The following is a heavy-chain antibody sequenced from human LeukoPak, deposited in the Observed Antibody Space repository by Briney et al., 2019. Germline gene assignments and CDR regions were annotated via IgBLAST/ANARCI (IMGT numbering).Heavy chain of an antibody. V-gene: IGHV4-34*01. Sequence: SETLSLTCAVYGGSFSGYYWSWIRQPPGKGLEWIGEINHSGSTNYNPSLKSRVTISVDTSKNQFSLKLSSVTAADTAVYYCARRTSGWPIDYWGQGTLVTVSS. CDR2: INHSGST. J-gene: IGHJ4*02. CDR1: GGSFSGYY. CDR3: ARRTSGWPIDY. D-gene: IGHD6-19*01.